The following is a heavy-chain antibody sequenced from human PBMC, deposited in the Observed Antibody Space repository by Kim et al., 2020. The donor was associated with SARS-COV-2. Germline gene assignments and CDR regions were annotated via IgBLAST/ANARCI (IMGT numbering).Heavy chain of an antibody. Sequence: GGSLRLSCAASGFTFSSYGMHWVRQAPGKGLEWVAVIWYDGSNKYYADSVKGRFTISRDNSKNTLYLQMNSLRAEDTAVYYCARDALRELSTRRDNWYFDLWGRGTLVTVSS. D-gene: IGHD1-7*01. J-gene: IGHJ2*01. CDR1: GFTFSSYG. CDR2: IWYDGSNK. CDR3: ARDALRELSTRRDNWYFDL. V-gene: IGHV3-33*01.